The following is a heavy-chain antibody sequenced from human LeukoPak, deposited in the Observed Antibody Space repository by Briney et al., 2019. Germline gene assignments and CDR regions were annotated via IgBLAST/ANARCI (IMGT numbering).Heavy chain of an antibody. D-gene: IGHD3-22*01. V-gene: IGHV3-66*02. Sequence: GGSLRLSCAASGFTVSSNYMSWVRQAPGKGLEWVSVIYSGGSTYYADSVKGRFTISRDNSKNTLYLQMNSLRAEDTAMYYCARDPGSDYYDSSPLDYWGQGTLVTVSS. CDR3: ARDPGSDYYDSSPLDY. CDR1: GFTVSSNY. CDR2: IYSGGST. J-gene: IGHJ4*02.